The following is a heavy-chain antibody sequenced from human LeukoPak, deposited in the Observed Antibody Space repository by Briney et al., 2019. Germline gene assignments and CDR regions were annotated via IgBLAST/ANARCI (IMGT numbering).Heavy chain of an antibody. D-gene: IGHD3-22*01. J-gene: IGHJ4*02. CDR3: ARDRDSSGYYSG. V-gene: IGHV4-31*03. CDR2: IYYSGST. CDR1: GGSSGGVGYC. Sequence: SQTLSLTCTVAGGSSGGVGYCRSCIRQHPGKGLEWIGYIYYSGSTYYNPSLKSRVTISVDTSKNQFSLKLSSVTAAGTAVYYCARDRDSSGYYSGWGQGTLVTVSS.